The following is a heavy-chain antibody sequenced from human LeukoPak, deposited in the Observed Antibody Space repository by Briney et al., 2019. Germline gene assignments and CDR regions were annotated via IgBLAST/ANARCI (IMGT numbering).Heavy chain of an antibody. V-gene: IGHV3-7*04. D-gene: IGHD3-22*01. CDR2: IKYDGSDK. CDR3: ARWWGDDDSRGYGAY. J-gene: IGHJ4*02. CDR1: GFTFRSYW. Sequence: GGSLRLSCAASGFTFRSYWMTWVRQAPGKGLEWVASIKYDGSDKYYVDSVEGRFTISRYNAKNSLYLQMNSLRAEDTAVYHCARWWGDDDSRGYGAYWGQGTQVTVSS.